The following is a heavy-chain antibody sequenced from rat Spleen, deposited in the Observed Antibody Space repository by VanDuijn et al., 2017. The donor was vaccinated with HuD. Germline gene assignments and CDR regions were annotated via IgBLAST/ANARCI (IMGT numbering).Heavy chain of an antibody. CDR3: ARSYGGYTQHWFAY. D-gene: IGHD1-11*01. J-gene: IGHJ3*01. Sequence: QVQLKESGPGLVQPSQTLSLTCTVSGFSLISNSVHWIRQPPGKSLEWMGGIWGDESTDYNSAVKSRLSLSRDTSKSQVFLTMNSLQTDDTAIYFCARSYGGYTQHWFAYWGQGTLVTVSS. CDR1: GFSLISNS. CDR2: IWGDEST. V-gene: IGHV2-1*01.